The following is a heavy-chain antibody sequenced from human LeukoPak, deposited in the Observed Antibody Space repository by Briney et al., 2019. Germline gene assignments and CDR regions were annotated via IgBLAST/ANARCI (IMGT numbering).Heavy chain of an antibody. CDR2: IIPIFGTA. Sequence: SVKVSCKASGGTFSGYAISWVRQAPGQGLEWMGRIIPIFGTANYAQKFQGRVTITTDESTSTAYMELSSLRSEDTAVYYCARVRQLVGWFDPWGQGTLVTVSS. J-gene: IGHJ5*02. CDR1: GGTFSGYA. D-gene: IGHD6-6*01. CDR3: ARVRQLVGWFDP. V-gene: IGHV1-69*05.